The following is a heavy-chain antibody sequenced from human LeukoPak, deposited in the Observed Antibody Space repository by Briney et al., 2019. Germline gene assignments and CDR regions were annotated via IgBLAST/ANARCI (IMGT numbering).Heavy chain of an antibody. CDR3: ARVKYTTRPFDY. Sequence: PSQTLSLTCTVSVGSICSGDYYWSCIRQPPGKGLEWIGYIYYSGSTYYNPSLNSRLTISVTTSTNQFSLKMRPVTAADTAVYYCARVKYTTRPFDYWGQGTLVTVSS. CDR2: IYYSGST. J-gene: IGHJ4*02. D-gene: IGHD1-1*01. V-gene: IGHV4-30-4*08. CDR1: VGSICSGDYY.